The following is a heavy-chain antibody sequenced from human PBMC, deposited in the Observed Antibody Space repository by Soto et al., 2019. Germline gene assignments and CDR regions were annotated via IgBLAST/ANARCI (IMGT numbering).Heavy chain of an antibody. V-gene: IGHV4-34*01. J-gene: IGHJ6*02. D-gene: IGHD1-1*01. CDR2: TSDNGPL. CDR1: GGSFSEFY. CDR3: ARGQLIVYGDLTASFRALDV. Sequence: QVHLQQWGAGLLMPSETLSLTCAFYGGSFSEFYWTWARRSPGKGLEGLVETSDNGPLEYTPSRARRLPVSVDTSRSKFSLHLRYVTAADKAQDFCARGQLIVYGDLTASFRALDVLGQGTTGPVCS.